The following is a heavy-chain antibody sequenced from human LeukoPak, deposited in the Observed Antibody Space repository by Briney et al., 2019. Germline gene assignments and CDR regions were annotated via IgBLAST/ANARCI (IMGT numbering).Heavy chain of an antibody. CDR3: ARYDSRGPLPDY. J-gene: IGHJ4*02. CDR1: GYTFTGYY. CDR2: ISPNSGGT. D-gene: IGHD3-22*01. V-gene: IGHV1-2*02. Sequence: ASVKVSCKASGYTFTGYYMHWVRQAPGQGLEWMGWISPNSGGTNYAQKFRGRVTMTRDTSVSTIYMELSRLRSDDTAVYYCARYDSRGPLPDYWGQGTLVTVSS.